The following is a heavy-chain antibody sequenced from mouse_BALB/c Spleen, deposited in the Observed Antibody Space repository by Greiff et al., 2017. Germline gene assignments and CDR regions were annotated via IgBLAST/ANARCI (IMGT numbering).Heavy chain of an antibody. J-gene: IGHJ4*01. CDR1: GYSFTGYN. V-gene: IGHV1-39*01. D-gene: IGHD2-14*01. CDR3: ARTDYRYDGYAMDY. Sequence: VHVKQSGPELEKPGASVKISCKASGYSFTGYNMNWVKQSNGKSLEWIGNIDPYYGGTSYNQKFKGKATLTVDKSSSTAYMQLKSLTSEDSAVYYCARTDYRYDGYAMDYWGQGTSVTVSS. CDR2: IDPYYGGT.